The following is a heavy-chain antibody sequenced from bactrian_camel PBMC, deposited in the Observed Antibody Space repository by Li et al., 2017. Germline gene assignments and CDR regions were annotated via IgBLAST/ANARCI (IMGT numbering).Heavy chain of an antibody. CDR1: GFTFSSYY. D-gene: IGHD1*01. Sequence: QLVESGGGLVQPGGSLRLSCAASGFTFSSYYMSWVRQAPGKGLEWVSGIYSDGSNTYYADSAKGRFTISRDNAKNTLYLQMNSLKPDDTALYYCAMERGGRKIWIGSPLRYWPDTRSKCFSNWGPGTQVTVS. CDR2: IYSDGSNT. J-gene: IGHJ4*01. V-gene: IGHV3-2*01. CDR3: AMERGGRKIWIGSPLRYWPDTRSKCFSN.